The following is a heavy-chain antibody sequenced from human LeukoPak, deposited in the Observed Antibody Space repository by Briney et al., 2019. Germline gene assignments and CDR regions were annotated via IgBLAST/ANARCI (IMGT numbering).Heavy chain of an antibody. CDR2: IYYSGST. CDR3: ARDGGPTNYYYYGMDV. D-gene: IGHD3-16*01. J-gene: IGHJ6*02. V-gene: IGHV4-59*01. Sequence: SETLSLTCTVSGGSISSYYWSWIRQPPGKGLEWIGYIYYSGSTNYNPSLKSRVTISVDTSKNQFSLKLSSVTAADTAVYYCARDGGPTNYYYYGMDVWGQGTTVTVSS. CDR1: GGSISSYY.